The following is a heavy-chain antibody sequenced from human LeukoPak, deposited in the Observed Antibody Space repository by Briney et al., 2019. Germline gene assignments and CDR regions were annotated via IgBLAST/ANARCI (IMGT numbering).Heavy chain of an antibody. CDR3: ARDIGGNEDYYYGMDV. D-gene: IGHD4-23*01. CDR1: GFTVSSNY. CDR2: IYSGGST. Sequence: GGSLRLSCAASGFTVSSNYMSWVRQAPGKGLEWVSVIYSGGSTYYADSVKGRFTISRDNSKNTLYLQMNSLRAEDTAVYYCARDIGGNEDYYYGMDVWGQGTTVTVSS. J-gene: IGHJ6*02. V-gene: IGHV3-66*01.